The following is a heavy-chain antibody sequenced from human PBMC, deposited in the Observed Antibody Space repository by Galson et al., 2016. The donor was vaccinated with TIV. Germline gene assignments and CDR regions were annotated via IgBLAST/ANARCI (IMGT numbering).Heavy chain of an antibody. J-gene: IGHJ3*02. CDR3: ARRTHYDSSGYSDAFDI. Sequence: LSLPCTVSGGSINSDLYYWAWIRQPPGKGLEWIATIYYTGSTYYNPSLKSRVSISMDTPKNQFSLKLSSVTAADTAVYYCARRTHYDSSGYSDAFDIWGQGTMVPVSS. D-gene: IGHD3-22*01. CDR2: IYYTGST. CDR1: GGSINSDLYY. V-gene: IGHV4-39*01.